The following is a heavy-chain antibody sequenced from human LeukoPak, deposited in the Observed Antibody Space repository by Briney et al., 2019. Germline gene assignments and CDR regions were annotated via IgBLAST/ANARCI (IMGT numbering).Heavy chain of an antibody. Sequence: SETLSLTCTVYGGQLSSSSYSWGWIRQPPGEGLEWTESIYYSGSTYYKPSLKSRDSISLDTSKNQFSLKLSSVTAADTAVYYCAREELGHWGQGTLVTVSS. CDR3: AREELGH. V-gene: IGHV4-39*02. CDR1: GGQLSSSSYS. CDR2: IYYSGST. J-gene: IGHJ4*02. D-gene: IGHD1-26*01.